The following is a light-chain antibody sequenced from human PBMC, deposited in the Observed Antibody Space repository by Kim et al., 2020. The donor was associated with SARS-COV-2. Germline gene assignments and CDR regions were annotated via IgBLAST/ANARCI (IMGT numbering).Light chain of an antibody. CDR3: QQTHIFPLT. V-gene: IGKV1D-12*01. Sequence: DIQMTQSPSSVSESVGDRNTITCRASQDISSWLAWYQQKPGKAPKVRIYEASNLQSVVPSRFSGSVSGTDFILTINSLQPEDIATYYYQQTHIFPLTFGGWTTVDIK. CDR1: QDISSW. J-gene: IGKJ4*01. CDR2: EAS.